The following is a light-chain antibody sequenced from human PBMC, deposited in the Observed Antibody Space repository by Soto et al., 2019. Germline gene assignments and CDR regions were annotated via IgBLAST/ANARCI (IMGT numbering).Light chain of an antibody. CDR2: AAS. V-gene: IGKV1-27*01. CDR3: QKYNSAPLT. J-gene: IGKJ4*01. Sequence: DIEMTQSPSSLSASVGERVTITCRASQGVSNYLSWYQQRPGKVPQLLIYAASTLQSAVLSRCSGSGSGNDFTLTISSLQPEDVATYYCQKYNSAPLTFGGGTKVEIK. CDR1: QGVSNY.